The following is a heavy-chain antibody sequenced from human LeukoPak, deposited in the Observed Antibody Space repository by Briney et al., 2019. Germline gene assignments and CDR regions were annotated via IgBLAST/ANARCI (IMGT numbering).Heavy chain of an antibody. Sequence: SETLSLTCSVSGGSISSGGYYWSWIRQHPGTGLEWIGYIYYDGSTYHNPSLKGRVTISVDTSKNQFSLKLSSVAAADTAVYYCARAQGFLEWPYIDYWGQGTLVTVSS. D-gene: IGHD3-3*01. CDR2: IYYDGST. V-gene: IGHV4-31*03. CDR3: ARAQGFLEWPYIDY. J-gene: IGHJ4*02. CDR1: GGSISSGGYY.